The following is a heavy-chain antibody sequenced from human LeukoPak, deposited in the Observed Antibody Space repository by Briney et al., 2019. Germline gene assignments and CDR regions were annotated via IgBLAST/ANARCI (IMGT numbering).Heavy chain of an antibody. CDR2: IRSKAYGGTT. CDR3: TRGSIVVVTAIRPGAFDI. Sequence: PGGSLRLSCTASGFTFGDYAMSWVRQAPGKGLEWVGFIRSKAYGGTTEYAASVKGRFTISRDDSKSIAYLQMNSLKTEDTAVYYCTRGSIVVVTAIRPGAFDIWGQGTMVTVSS. J-gene: IGHJ3*02. V-gene: IGHV3-49*04. D-gene: IGHD2-21*02. CDR1: GFTFGDYA.